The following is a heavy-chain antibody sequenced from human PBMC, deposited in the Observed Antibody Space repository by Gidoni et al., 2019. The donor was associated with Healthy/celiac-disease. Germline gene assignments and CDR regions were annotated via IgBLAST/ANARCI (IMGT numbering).Heavy chain of an antibody. V-gene: IGHV3-23*01. Sequence: EVQLLESGGGLVQPGGSLRLSCAASGFTFSSYAMSWVRQAPGKGLEWVSAISGSGGSTYYADSVKGRFTISRDNSKNTLYLQMNSLRAEDTAVYYCAKDTTRSSSIAVARAFDYWGQGTLVTVSS. CDR2: ISGSGGST. CDR1: GFTFSSYA. D-gene: IGHD6-19*01. J-gene: IGHJ4*02. CDR3: AKDTTRSSSIAVARAFDY.